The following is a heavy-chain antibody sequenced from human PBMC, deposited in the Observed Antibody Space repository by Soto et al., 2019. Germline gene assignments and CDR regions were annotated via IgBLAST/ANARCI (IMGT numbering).Heavy chain of an antibody. Sequence: GGSLRLSCAASGFTFSSYAMHWVRQAPGKGLEWVAVISYDGSNKYYADSVKGRFTISRDNSKNTLYLQMNSLRAEDTAVYYCARDPPDSSYGDDDAFDIWGQGTMVTVSS. CDR3: ARDPPDSSYGDDDAFDI. V-gene: IGHV3-30-3*01. D-gene: IGHD4-17*01. CDR1: GFTFSSYA. CDR2: ISYDGSNK. J-gene: IGHJ3*02.